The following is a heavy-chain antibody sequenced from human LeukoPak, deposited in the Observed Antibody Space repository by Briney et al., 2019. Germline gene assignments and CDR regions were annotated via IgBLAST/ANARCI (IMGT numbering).Heavy chain of an antibody. CDR1: GFTFSFYS. CDR2: ISSTGSTI. J-gene: IGHJ6*03. Sequence: GGSLRLSCAASGFTFSFYSMNWVRQAPGKGLEWVSYISSTGSTIFYADSVKGRFSISRDNAKNSLYLQMNSLRAEDTAVYYCARVVSRLLWFGELSSPYYYYYYMDVWGKGTTVTISS. D-gene: IGHD3-10*01. CDR3: ARVVSRLLWFGELSSPYYYYYYMDV. V-gene: IGHV3-48*01.